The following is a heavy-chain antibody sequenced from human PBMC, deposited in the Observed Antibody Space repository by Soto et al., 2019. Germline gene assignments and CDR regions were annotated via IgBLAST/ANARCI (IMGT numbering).Heavy chain of an antibody. CDR2: IYYIGST. J-gene: IGHJ5*02. Sequence: SETMSLTCTVSGGSISSGGYYWNWIRQHPGKGLEWIGYIYYIGSTYYNPSLKSRVTISLDTSKNQFSLKLSSVTAADTAVYYCARSVFPWGQGTLVTVSS. V-gene: IGHV4-31*03. CDR1: GGSISSGGYY. CDR3: ARSVFP.